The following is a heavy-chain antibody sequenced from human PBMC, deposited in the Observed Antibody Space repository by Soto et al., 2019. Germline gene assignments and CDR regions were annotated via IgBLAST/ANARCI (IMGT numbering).Heavy chain of an antibody. Sequence: EVQLLESGGGLVQPGGSLRLSCAASGFAFSGYAMNWVRQAPGEGLDWVSAIRGGGGTTFAADSVKGRFTVSRDNSKNTLYLQMNSLRAEDTVVYYCAKGRGDCSSTNCYGHWGQGTLVTVSS. CDR1: GFAFSGYA. CDR2: IRGGGGTT. V-gene: IGHV3-23*01. D-gene: IGHD2-2*01. CDR3: AKGRGDCSSTNCYGH. J-gene: IGHJ4*02.